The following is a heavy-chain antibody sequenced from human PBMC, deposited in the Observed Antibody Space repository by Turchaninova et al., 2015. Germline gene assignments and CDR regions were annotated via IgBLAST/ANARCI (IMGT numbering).Heavy chain of an antibody. CDR3: ARSPNWSMDY. Sequence: EVQLVESGGDLVQQGGFRRFSCPASAFPRGRYWMNGVRQAPGEGLEWVASIKTDGSEIWYVDSVRGRFTISRDNARSSLYLQMNSLRDEDTAVYYCARSPNWSMDYWGQGTLVTVST. CDR2: IKTDGSEI. V-gene: IGHV3-7*03. J-gene: IGHJ4*02. CDR1: AFPRGRYW. D-gene: IGHD1-1*01.